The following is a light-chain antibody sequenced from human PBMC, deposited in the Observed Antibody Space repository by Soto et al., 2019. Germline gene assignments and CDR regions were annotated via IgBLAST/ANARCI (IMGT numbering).Light chain of an antibody. CDR1: QSVSGW. CDR2: DAS. Sequence: DIQMTQSPSTLSASVGDTVTVTCRASQSVSGWLAWYQQKPGEAPKLLIFDASSLESGVPSRFSGNGSGTEFTLTISGLQPDDFASYYCQQYNSYSGMFGQGTKVDIK. J-gene: IGKJ1*01. V-gene: IGKV1-5*01. CDR3: QQYNSYSGM.